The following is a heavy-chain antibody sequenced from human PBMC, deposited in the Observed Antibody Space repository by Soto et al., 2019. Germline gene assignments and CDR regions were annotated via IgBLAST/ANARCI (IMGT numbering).Heavy chain of an antibody. CDR3: TTAYYDYVWGSYRFDAFDI. D-gene: IGHD3-16*02. V-gene: IGHV3-15*01. CDR1: GFTFSNAW. J-gene: IGHJ3*02. CDR2: IKSKTDGGTT. Sequence: VQLVESGGGLVKPGGSLRLSCAASGFTFSNAWMSWVRQAPGKGLEWVGRIKSKTDGGTTDYAAPVKGRFTISRDDSKNTLYLQMNSLKTEDTAVYYCTTAYYDYVWGSYRFDAFDIWGQGTMVTVSS.